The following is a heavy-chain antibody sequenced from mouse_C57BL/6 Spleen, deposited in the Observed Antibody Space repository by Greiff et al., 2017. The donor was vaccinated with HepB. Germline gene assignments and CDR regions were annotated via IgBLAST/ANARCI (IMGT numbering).Heavy chain of an antibody. CDR2: IYPGDGDT. CDR3: ARSIITTVVDWYFDV. J-gene: IGHJ1*03. D-gene: IGHD1-1*01. V-gene: IGHV1-80*01. Sequence: VKLQQSGAELVKPGASVKISCKASGYAFSSYWMNWVKQRPGKGLEWIGQIYPGDGDTNYNGKFKGKATLTADKSSSTAYMQLSSLTSEDSAVYFCARSIITTVVDWYFDVWGTGTTVTVSS. CDR1: GYAFSSYW.